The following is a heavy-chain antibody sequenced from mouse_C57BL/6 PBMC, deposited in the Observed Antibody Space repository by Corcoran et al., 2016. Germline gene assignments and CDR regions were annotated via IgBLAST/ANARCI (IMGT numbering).Heavy chain of an antibody. Sequence: QVQLQQPGTELVKPGASVKLSCKASGYTITSYWMHWVKQRPGQGLEWIGNINPSNGGTNYNEKFKSKATLTVDKSSSTAYMQLSSLTSEDSAVYYCASLITTVVARYFDVWGTGTTVTVSS. D-gene: IGHD1-1*01. CDR2: INPSNGGT. J-gene: IGHJ1*03. V-gene: IGHV1-53*01. CDR1: GYTITSYW. CDR3: ASLITTVVARYFDV.